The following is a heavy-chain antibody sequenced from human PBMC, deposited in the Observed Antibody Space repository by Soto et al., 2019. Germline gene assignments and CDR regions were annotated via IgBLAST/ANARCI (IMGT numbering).Heavy chain of an antibody. CDR1: GFSLSTSGVG. CDR3: SRGIARNNWFDP. Sequence: QITLKESGPTLVKPTQTLTLTCTFSGFSLSTSGVGVGWIRQPPGKALEWLALIYWNDDKRYSPSLKSRLTITKDTSKNQVVLTMTNMDPVDTATYYCSRGIARNNWFDPWGQGTLVTVSS. V-gene: IGHV2-5*01. D-gene: IGHD6-13*01. CDR2: IYWNDDK. J-gene: IGHJ5*02.